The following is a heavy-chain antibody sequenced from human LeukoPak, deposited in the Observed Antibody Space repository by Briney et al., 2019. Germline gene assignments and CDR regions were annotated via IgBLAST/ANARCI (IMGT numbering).Heavy chain of an antibody. Sequence: GRSLRLSCAASGFTFDDYAMHWVRQAPGKGLEWVSGISWNSGSIGYADSVKGRFTISRDNAKNSLYLQMNSLRAEDMALYYCAKGIGYSYGGNWFDPWGQGTLVTVSS. CDR3: AKGIGYSYGGNWFDP. CDR2: ISWNSGSI. J-gene: IGHJ5*02. CDR1: GFTFDDYA. V-gene: IGHV3-9*03. D-gene: IGHD5-18*01.